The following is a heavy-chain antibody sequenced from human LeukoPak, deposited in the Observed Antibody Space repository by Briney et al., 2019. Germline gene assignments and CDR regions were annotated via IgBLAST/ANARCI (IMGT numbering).Heavy chain of an antibody. Sequence: GGSLRLSCAASGFTFSSYAMSWVRQAPGKGLEWVSSIGTSGDSTYYADSVKGRFTVSRDNSKNTLYLQMSSLRAEDTALYYCAKRAVAGPFDYWGQGTLVTVSS. CDR2: IGTSGDST. CDR1: GFTFSSYA. CDR3: AKRAVAGPFDY. D-gene: IGHD6-19*01. V-gene: IGHV3-23*01. J-gene: IGHJ4*02.